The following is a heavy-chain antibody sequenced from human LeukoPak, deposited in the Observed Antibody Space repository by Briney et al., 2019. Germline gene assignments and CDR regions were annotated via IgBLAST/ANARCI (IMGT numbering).Heavy chain of an antibody. Sequence: SETLSLTCTVSGGSVSIHYWSWIRQPPGKGLEWLGYISNSGSSSYNPSLKSRVTISMDTSKNQFSLKLSSVTAADTAVYYCARGGCCTSFSCNFDYWGQGTLVTVSS. J-gene: IGHJ4*02. CDR2: ISNSGSS. V-gene: IGHV4-59*02. CDR3: ARGGCCTSFSCNFDY. CDR1: GGSVSIHY. D-gene: IGHD2/OR15-2a*01.